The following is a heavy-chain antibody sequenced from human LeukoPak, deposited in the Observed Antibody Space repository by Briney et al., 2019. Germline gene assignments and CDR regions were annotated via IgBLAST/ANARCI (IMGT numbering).Heavy chain of an antibody. V-gene: IGHV3-23*01. CDR3: AKDPLYCSSTSCYVDYYFDS. CDR2: ISGSGGST. CDR1: GFTFSSYA. D-gene: IGHD2-2*01. J-gene: IGHJ4*02. Sequence: GGSLRLSCAASGFTFSSYAMSWVRQAPGKGLEWVSAISGSGGSTYYADSVKGRFTISRDNSKNTLYLQMNNLRAEDTAVYYCAKDPLYCSSTSCYVDYYFDSWGQGTLVTVSS.